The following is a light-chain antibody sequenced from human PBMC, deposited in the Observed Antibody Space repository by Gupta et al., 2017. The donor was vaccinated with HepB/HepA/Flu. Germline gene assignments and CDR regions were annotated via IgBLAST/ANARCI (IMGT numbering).Light chain of an antibody. CDR3: AACDDSLNGLVV. V-gene: IGLV1-44*01. J-gene: IGLJ2*01. Sequence: QSVLTQPPSASGTPGQRVTISCSGSSSNTGSNTVNWYQQLPGTAPKLLIYSNNQRPSGVPDRFSGSKSGTSASLAISGLQSEDEADYYCAACDDSLNGLVVFGGGTKLTVL. CDR2: SNN. CDR1: SSNTGSNT.